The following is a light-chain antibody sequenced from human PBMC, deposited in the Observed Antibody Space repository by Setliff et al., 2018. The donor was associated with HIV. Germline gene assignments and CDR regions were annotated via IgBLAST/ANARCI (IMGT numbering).Light chain of an antibody. J-gene: IGLJ1*01. V-gene: IGLV2-23*02. CDR2: EVS. Sequence: QSVLTQPASVSGSPGQSITISCNGTSSDLGSYNLVSWYQEPPGKVPKLIIYEVSKRSSGLSYRFSGSKSGNTASLTISGLQDEDEADYYCCSYAGSYTFVFGTGTKVTVL. CDR3: CSYAGSYTFV. CDR1: SSDLGSYNL.